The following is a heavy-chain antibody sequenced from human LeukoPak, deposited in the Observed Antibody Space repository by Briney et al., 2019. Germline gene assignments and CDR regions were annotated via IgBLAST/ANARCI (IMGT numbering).Heavy chain of an antibody. CDR2: ISAYNGNT. Sequence: ASVKVSCKASGYTFTSYGISWVRQAPGQGLEWMGWISAYNGNTNYVQKLQGRVTMTTDTSTSTAYMELRSLRSDDTAVYYCARWTGYYDSSGYAYWGQGTLVTVSS. CDR3: ARWTGYYDSSGYAY. D-gene: IGHD3-22*01. CDR1: GYTFTSYG. V-gene: IGHV1-18*01. J-gene: IGHJ4*02.